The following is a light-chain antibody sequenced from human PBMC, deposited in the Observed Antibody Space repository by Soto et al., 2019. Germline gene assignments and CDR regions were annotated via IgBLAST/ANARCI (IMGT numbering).Light chain of an antibody. CDR1: QNISRY. CDR3: QQYNTNSPT. V-gene: IGKV3-15*01. CDR2: GAS. J-gene: IGKJ1*01. Sequence: EIVMTQFPATLSVFPGERATLSCRASQNISRYLAWYQQKPGQAPRLLIYGASTRATGVPARFSGSGSGTEFTLTISSLQSEDFGVYYCQQYNTNSPTFGQGTKVEIK.